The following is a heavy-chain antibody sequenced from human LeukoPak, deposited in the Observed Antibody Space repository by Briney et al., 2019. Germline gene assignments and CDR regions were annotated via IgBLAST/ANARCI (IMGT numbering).Heavy chain of an antibody. V-gene: IGHV1-69*01. J-gene: IGHJ4*02. Sequence: SVKVSCKASGGTFSSYAISWVRQAPGQGLEWMGGIIPIFGTASYAQKFQGRVTITADESTSTAYMELSSLRSEDTAVYYCARGMGYSSGWYFDYWGQGTLVTVSS. CDR1: GGTFSSYA. D-gene: IGHD6-19*01. CDR3: ARGMGYSSGWYFDY. CDR2: IIPIFGTA.